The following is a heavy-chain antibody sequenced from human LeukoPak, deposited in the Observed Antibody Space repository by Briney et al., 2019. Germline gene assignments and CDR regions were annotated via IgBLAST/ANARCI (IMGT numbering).Heavy chain of an antibody. Sequence: GGSLRLSCAASGFIFSSFSMNWVRQAPGKGLEWISYISSSSRTIYYADSVKGRFTISRDNAKNSLYLQMNSLRAEDTAVYYCARVIRGVPNWGQGTLVTVSS. D-gene: IGHD3-10*01. CDR1: GFIFSSFS. CDR2: ISSSSRTI. V-gene: IGHV3-48*01. CDR3: ARVIRGVPN. J-gene: IGHJ4*02.